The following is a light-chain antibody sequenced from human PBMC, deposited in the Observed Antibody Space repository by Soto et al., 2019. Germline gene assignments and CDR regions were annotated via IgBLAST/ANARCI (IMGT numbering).Light chain of an antibody. CDR1: QTINYSY. V-gene: IGKV3-20*01. CDR3: QQYGASPFP. CDR2: GAS. Sequence: EIVLTQSPGTLSLSPGERATLSCRASQTINYSYLAWYQQKPGQAPRLLIYGASSRATGIPDRFSGRGSGTDFTLTISRLEPEDFAGYYCQQYGASPFPFGPGTKVDIK. J-gene: IGKJ3*01.